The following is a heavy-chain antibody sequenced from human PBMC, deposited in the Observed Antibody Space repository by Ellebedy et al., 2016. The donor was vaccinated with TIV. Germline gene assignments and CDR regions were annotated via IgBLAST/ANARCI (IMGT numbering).Heavy chain of an antibody. CDR2: IKPDGSVT. CDR3: ARDNTNPRSAFDI. J-gene: IGHJ3*02. CDR1: GFTFSSYG. Sequence: ETLSLTCAASGFTFSSYGMHWVRQAPGKGLEWVSSIKPDGSVTYYADSVEGRFTISSDNAKNSLYLQMSSLRAEETAVYYCARDNTNPRSAFDIWGQGTMVTVSS. V-gene: IGHV3-7*03.